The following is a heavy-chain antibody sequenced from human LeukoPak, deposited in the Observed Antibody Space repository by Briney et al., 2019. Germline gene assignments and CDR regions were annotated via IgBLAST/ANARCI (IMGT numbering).Heavy chain of an antibody. CDR3: ANHCSGGSCYPY. Sequence: GGSLRLSCAASGFTFDDYGMSWVRQAPGKGLEWVSGINWNGGSTGYADSVKGRFTISRDNSKNTLYLEMNSLRADDTAVYYCANHCSGGSCYPYWGQGTLVTVS. CDR2: INWNGGST. V-gene: IGHV3-20*04. CDR1: GFTFDDYG. J-gene: IGHJ4*02. D-gene: IGHD2-15*01.